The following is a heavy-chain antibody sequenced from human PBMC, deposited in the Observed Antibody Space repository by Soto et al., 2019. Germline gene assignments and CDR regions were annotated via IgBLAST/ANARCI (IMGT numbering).Heavy chain of an antibody. D-gene: IGHD5-12*01. CDR2: IIPIFGTA. CDR1: GGTFSSYT. CDR3: ARRNHRWRQLWYFDL. J-gene: IGHJ2*01. Sequence: QVQLVQSGAEVKKPGSSVTVSCKASGGTFSSYTISWVRQAPGQGLEWMGGIIPIFGTANYAQKHQGRVTITDDESTSTGCVELRSLGSEATAVYCCARRNHRWRQLWYFDLWGRGTLVTVSS. V-gene: IGHV1-69*12.